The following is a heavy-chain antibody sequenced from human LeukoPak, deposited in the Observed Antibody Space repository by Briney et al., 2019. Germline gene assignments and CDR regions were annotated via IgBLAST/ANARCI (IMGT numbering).Heavy chain of an antibody. CDR2: ISYDGRNK. J-gene: IGHJ3*02. CDR1: GFTFSSYA. D-gene: IGHD3-22*01. CDR3: ARDRKYYDSSGYYAFDI. V-gene: IGHV3-30*04. Sequence: PGRSLRLSCAASGFTFSSYAMHWVRQAPGKGLEWVAVISYDGRNKYYADSVKGRFTISRDNSKNTLYLQMNSLRAEDTAVYYCARDRKYYDSSGYYAFDIWGQGTMVTVSS.